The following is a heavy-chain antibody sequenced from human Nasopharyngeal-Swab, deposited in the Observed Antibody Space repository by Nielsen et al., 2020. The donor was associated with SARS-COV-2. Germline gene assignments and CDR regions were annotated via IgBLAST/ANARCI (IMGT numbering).Heavy chain of an antibody. V-gene: IGHV4-4*02. CDR2: IYHSGST. J-gene: IGHJ4*02. CDR3: ARDFGLRYSSSYTDY. CDR1: GGSISSSNW. D-gene: IGHD6-6*01. Sequence: GSLRLSCAVSGGSISSSNWWSWVRQPPGKGLEWIGEIYHSGSTNYNPSLKSRVTISVDKSKNQFSLKLSSVTAADTAVYYCARDFGLRYSSSYTDYWGQGTLVTVSS.